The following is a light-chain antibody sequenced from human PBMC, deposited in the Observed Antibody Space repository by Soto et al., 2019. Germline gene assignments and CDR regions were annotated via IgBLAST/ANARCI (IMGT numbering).Light chain of an antibody. V-gene: IGKV3-15*01. Sequence: EIVMTQSPATLSVSPGERATLSCRASQSVSSNLGWYQQKPGQAPRLLIYGASTRATGIPARFSGSGSGTEFTLTLSSLQSEDFAVYYCQQYSNWPPITFGQGTRLEIK. CDR1: QSVSSN. CDR3: QQYSNWPPIT. J-gene: IGKJ5*01. CDR2: GAS.